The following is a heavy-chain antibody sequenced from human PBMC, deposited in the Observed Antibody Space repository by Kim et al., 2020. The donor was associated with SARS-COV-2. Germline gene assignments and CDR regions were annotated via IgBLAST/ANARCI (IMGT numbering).Heavy chain of an antibody. Sequence: SGSTSYNTSLKSRVTISVDTSKNQFSLKLSSVTAADTAVYYCASPDDSRPWGQGTLVTVSS. D-gene: IGHD2-21*02. V-gene: IGHV4-39*01. CDR2: SGST. J-gene: IGHJ5*02. CDR3: ASPDDSRP.